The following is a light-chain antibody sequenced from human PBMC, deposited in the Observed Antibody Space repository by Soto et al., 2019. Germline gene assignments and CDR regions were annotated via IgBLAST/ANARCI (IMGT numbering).Light chain of an antibody. Sequence: QSALTQPASVSGSPGQSITISCTGTSSDIGDYTHVSWYQQHPGKAPKLIIYEVSDRPSGVSNRFSGSKSGNTASLTISGLQTEDEADSDCYSYTSISTAAVFGGGTKLTVL. CDR3: YSYTSISTAAV. CDR1: SSDIGDYTH. CDR2: EVS. V-gene: IGLV2-14*01. J-gene: IGLJ2*01.